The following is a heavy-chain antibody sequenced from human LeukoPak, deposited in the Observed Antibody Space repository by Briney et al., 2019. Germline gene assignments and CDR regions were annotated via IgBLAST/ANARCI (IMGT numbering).Heavy chain of an antibody. CDR1: GGSFSGYY. J-gene: IGHJ6*03. V-gene: IGHV4-34*01. Sequence: SETLSLTCAVYGGSFSGYYWSWIRQPPGKGLEWIGEINHSGSTNYNPSLKSRVTISVDTSKNRFSLKLSSVTAADTAVYYCARGRVIMLRYYYYYMDVWGKGTTVTVSS. CDR2: INHSGST. D-gene: IGHD3-3*01. CDR3: ARGRVIMLRYYYYYMDV.